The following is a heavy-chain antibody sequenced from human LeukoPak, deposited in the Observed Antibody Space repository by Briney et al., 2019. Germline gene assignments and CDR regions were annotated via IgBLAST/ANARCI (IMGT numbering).Heavy chain of an antibody. V-gene: IGHV4-39*07. Sequence: SETLSLTCTVSGGSISSSSYYWGWIRQPPGKGLEWIGSIYYSGSTYYNPSLKSRVTISVDTSKNQFSLKLSSVTAADAAVYYCARDPANYYDSSGSHGDAFDIWGQGTMVTVSS. J-gene: IGHJ3*02. CDR3: ARDPANYYDSSGSHGDAFDI. CDR2: IYYSGST. CDR1: GGSISSSSYY. D-gene: IGHD3-22*01.